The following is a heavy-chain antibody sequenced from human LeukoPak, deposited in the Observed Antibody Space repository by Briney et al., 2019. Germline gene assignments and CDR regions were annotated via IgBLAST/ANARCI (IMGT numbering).Heavy chain of an antibody. CDR3: ARGASHITIFGVVNAYYFDY. CDR2: INHSGST. CDR1: GGSISSGGYS. Sequence: PSETLSLTCAVSGGSISSGGYSWSWIRQPPGKGLEWIGYINHSGSTNYNPSLKSRVTISVDTSKNQFSLKLSSVTAADTAVYYCARGASHITIFGVVNAYYFDYWGQGTLVTVSS. J-gene: IGHJ4*02. D-gene: IGHD3-3*01. V-gene: IGHV4-30-2*01.